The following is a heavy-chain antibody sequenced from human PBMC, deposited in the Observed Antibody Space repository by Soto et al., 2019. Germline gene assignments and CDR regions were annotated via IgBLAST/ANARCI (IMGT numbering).Heavy chain of an antibody. V-gene: IGHV4-59*01. J-gene: IGHJ6*02. CDR2: IYYSGST. CDR1: GGSISSYY. CDR3: ARGRLGYFSGGSCSPYTVYYYYGMDV. D-gene: IGHD2-15*01. Sequence: TSETLSLTCTVSGGSISSYYWSWIRQPPGKGLEWIGYIYYSGSTNYNPSLKSRVTISVDTSKNQFSLKLSSVTAADTAVYYCARGRLGYFSGGSCSPYTVYYYYGMDVWGHGTTVTVSS.